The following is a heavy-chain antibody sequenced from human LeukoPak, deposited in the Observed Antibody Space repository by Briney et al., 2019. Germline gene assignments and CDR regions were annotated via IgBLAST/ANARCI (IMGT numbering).Heavy chain of an antibody. D-gene: IGHD6-13*01. Sequence: ASVKVSCKVSGYTLTELSMHWVRQAPGKGLEWMGGFDPEDGETIYAQKFQGRVTMTEDTSTDTAYMELRSLRSEDTAVYYCATAGYSSSWYIGISRVLQHWGQGTLVTVSS. CDR2: FDPEDGET. CDR3: ATAGYSSSWYIGISRVLQH. V-gene: IGHV1-24*01. J-gene: IGHJ1*01. CDR1: GYTLTELS.